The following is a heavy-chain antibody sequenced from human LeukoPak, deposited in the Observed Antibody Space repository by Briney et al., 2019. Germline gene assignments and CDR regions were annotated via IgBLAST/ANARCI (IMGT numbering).Heavy chain of an antibody. CDR1: GGSISSGGYY. CDR3: ARGPAATLHFQH. Sequence: SETLSLTCTVSGGSISSGGYYWSWIRQHPGKGPEWIGYIYYSGSTYYNPSLKSRVTMSVDTSRNQFSLRLSSVTAADTAMYYCARGPAATLHFQHWGQGTLVTVSS. J-gene: IGHJ1*01. D-gene: IGHD2-2*01. V-gene: IGHV4-31*03. CDR2: IYYSGST.